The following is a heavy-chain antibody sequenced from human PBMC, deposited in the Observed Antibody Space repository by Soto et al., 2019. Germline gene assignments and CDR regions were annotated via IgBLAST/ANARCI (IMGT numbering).Heavy chain of an antibody. CDR2: IIPIFGTA. V-gene: IGHV1-69*13. J-gene: IGHJ6*04. CDR3: ASFIASAVPPQSPRYNYGMDA. CDR1: GGTFSSYA. Sequence: SVKVSCKASGGTFSSYAISWVRQAPGQGLEWMGGIIPIFGTADYAQKFQGRVTITADESTSTAYMELSSLRSEDTAVYYCASFIASAVPPQSPRYNYGMDAWGKGTTFTFSS. D-gene: IGHD6-13*01.